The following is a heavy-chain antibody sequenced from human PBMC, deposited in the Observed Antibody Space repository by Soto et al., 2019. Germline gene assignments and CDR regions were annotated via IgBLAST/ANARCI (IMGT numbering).Heavy chain of an antibody. CDR2: IYPGDSDT. CDR3: ASDRSSSPYYYYGMDV. Sequence: PGESLKISCKGSGYSFTSYWIGWVRQMPGKGLEWMGIIYPGDSDTRYSPSFQGQVTISADKSISTAYLQWSSLKASDTAMYYCASDRSSSPYYYYGMDVWGQGTTVTVSS. V-gene: IGHV5-51*01. D-gene: IGHD6-6*01. J-gene: IGHJ6*02. CDR1: GYSFTSYW.